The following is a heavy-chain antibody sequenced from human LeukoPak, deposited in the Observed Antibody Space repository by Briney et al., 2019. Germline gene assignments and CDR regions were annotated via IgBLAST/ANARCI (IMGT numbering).Heavy chain of an antibody. D-gene: IGHD5-18*01. J-gene: IGHJ4*02. CDR2: INPNSGGT. CDR3: ASPAVDTAMVKGCG. V-gene: IGHV1-2*02. Sequence: GASVKVSCKASGYTCTGYYMHWVRQAPGQGLEWMGWINPNSGGTNYAQKFQGRVTMTRDTSISTAYMELSRLRSDDTAVYYCASPAVDTAMVKGCGWGQGTLVTVSS. CDR1: GYTCTGYY.